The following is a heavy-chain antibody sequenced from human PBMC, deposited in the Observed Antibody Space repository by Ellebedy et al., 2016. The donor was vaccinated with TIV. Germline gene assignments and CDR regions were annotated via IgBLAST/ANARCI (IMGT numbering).Heavy chain of an antibody. D-gene: IGHD2-21*01. J-gene: IGHJ4*02. CDR1: GFSFYTRG. CDR2: ISYDGGND. V-gene: IGHV3-30*18. Sequence: GGSLRLXCEASGFSFYTRGMHWVRQAPGEGLEWVALISYDGGNDYYADSVKGRFTISRDNSKNTLYLQMNSLRVDDTAVYYCAKAGTDWAYFDSWGQGTLVTVSS. CDR3: AKAGTDWAYFDS.